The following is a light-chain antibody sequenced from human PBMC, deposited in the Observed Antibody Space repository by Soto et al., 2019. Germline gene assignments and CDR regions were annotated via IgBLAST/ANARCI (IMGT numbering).Light chain of an antibody. CDR2: GAS. CDR1: QSVSNN. J-gene: IGKJ1*01. Sequence: ERVMTPSPATLSVSPGERATLSFMASQSVSNNLAWHQQKLGQAPRLLIYGASTRATGIPARFSGSGSGTEFTLTISSLQSEDFAVYYCQQYNNWPRTCGQGNKVAIK. V-gene: IGKV3D-15*01. CDR3: QQYNNWPRT.